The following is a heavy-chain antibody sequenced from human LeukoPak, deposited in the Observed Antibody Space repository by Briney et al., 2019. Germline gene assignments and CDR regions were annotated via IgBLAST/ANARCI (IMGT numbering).Heavy chain of an antibody. J-gene: IGHJ4*02. V-gene: IGHV1-69*05. CDR3: ARGAYDYGDYALGY. CDR1: GGTFSSYA. CDR2: IIPIFGTA. D-gene: IGHD4-17*01. Sequence: ASVKVSCKASGGTFSSYAISWVRQAPGQGLEWMGGIIPIFGTANYAQKFQGRVTITTDESTSTAYMELSSLRSDDTAVYYCARGAYDYGDYALGYWGQGTLVTVSS.